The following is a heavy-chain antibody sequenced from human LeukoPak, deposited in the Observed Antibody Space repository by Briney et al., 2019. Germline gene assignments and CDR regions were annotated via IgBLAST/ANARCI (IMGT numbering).Heavy chain of an antibody. V-gene: IGHV4-59*01. CDR3: ARDGLAAAGYFDY. Sequence: EPSETLSLTCTVSGGSISHYYWSWIRQSPEKGLEWIGYIHYSGSTKYNPSLKSRFTISVDTSKSQFSLKLSSVTAADTAVYYCARDGLAAAGYFDYWGQGTLVTVSS. CDR1: GGSISHYY. CDR2: IHYSGST. J-gene: IGHJ4*02. D-gene: IGHD6-13*01.